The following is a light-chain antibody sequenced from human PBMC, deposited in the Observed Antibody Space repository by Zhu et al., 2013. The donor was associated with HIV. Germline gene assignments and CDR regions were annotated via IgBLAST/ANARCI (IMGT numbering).Light chain of an antibody. CDR1: SSDVGGYNY. CDR3: SSYTSSSTPS. V-gene: IGLV2-14*01. J-gene: IGLJ2*01. CDR2: EVT. Sequence: QSALTQPASVSGSPGQSISISCTGTSSDVGGYNYVSWYQQHPGKAPKLMIFEVTYRPSGVSNRFSGSKSGNTASLTISGLQTEDEADYYCSSYTSSSTPSFGGGTKLTVL.